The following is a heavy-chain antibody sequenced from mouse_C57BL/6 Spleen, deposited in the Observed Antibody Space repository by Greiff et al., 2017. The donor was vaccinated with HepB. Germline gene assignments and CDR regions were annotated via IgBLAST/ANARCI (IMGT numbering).Heavy chain of an antibody. V-gene: IGHV14-4*01. CDR1: GFNIKDDY. Sequence: EVKLQESGAELVRPGASVKLSCTASGFNIKDDYMHWVKQRPEQGLEWIGWIDPENGDTEYASKFQGKATITADTSSNTAYLQLSSLTSEDTAVYYCTTRRGGNWYFDVWGTGTTVTVSS. D-gene: IGHD1-1*02. CDR2: IDPENGDT. J-gene: IGHJ1*03. CDR3: TTRRGGNWYFDV.